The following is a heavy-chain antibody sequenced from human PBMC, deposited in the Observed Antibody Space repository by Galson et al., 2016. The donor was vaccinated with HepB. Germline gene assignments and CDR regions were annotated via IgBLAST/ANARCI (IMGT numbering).Heavy chain of an antibody. Sequence: SLRLSCAASGFIFSTYAMNWVRQAPGEGLEWVSSIRGSGGGIDYADSVKGRFTISRDNSKNTLYLQMSSLRAEDTALYYCAKERGSRITMARGVLDAFDIWGQGTTVTVSS. CDR1: GFIFSTYA. CDR3: AKERGSRITMARGVLDAFDI. J-gene: IGHJ3*02. CDR2: IRGSGGGI. D-gene: IGHD3-10*01. V-gene: IGHV3-23*01.